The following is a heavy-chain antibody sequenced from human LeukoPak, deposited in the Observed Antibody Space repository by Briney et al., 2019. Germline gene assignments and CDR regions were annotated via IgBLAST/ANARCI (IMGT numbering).Heavy chain of an antibody. D-gene: IGHD6-13*01. Sequence: ASVKVSCKASGYTFTGYYMHWVRKAPEQGLNWMGWINPNSGGTNYAQKFQGRVTMTRDTSISTAYMELSRLRSDDTAVYYCARVLEGPSSPGDYWGQGTLVTVSS. CDR1: GYTFTGYY. J-gene: IGHJ4*02. CDR2: INPNSGGT. CDR3: ARVLEGPSSPGDY. V-gene: IGHV1-2*02.